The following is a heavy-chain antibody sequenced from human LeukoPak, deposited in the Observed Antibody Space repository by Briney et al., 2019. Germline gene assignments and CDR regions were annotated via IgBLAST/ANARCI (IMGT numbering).Heavy chain of an antibody. D-gene: IGHD3/OR15-3a*01. Sequence: PGGSLRLSCAASGFTFDYYGMHWVRQAPGKGLEWVSGISWNSGSIDYADSVKGRFTISRDNAKNSLYLQMNSLRTEDMAMYYCAKDFCTSATCYYDYWGQGTLVTVSA. CDR3: AKDFCTSATCYYDY. V-gene: IGHV3-9*03. J-gene: IGHJ4*02. CDR2: ISWNSGSI. CDR1: GFTFDYYG.